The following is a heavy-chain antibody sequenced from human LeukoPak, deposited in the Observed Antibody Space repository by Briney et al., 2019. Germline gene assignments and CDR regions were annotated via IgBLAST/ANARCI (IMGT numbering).Heavy chain of an antibody. D-gene: IGHD1-26*01. CDR1: GFTFSSYS. CDR3: ARDGIETGFDP. Sequence: GGSLRLPCAASGFTFSSYSMNWVRQAPGKGLEWVSSISSSSSYIYYADSVKGRFTISRDNAKNSLYLRMNSLRAEDTAVYYCARDGIETGFDPWGQGTLVTVSS. V-gene: IGHV3-21*01. J-gene: IGHJ5*02. CDR2: ISSSSSYI.